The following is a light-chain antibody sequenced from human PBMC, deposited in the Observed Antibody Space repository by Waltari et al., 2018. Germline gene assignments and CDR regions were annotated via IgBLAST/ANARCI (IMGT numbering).Light chain of an antibody. V-gene: IGLV2-23*03. Sequence: QSALPQPASVSGSPGQSITIPCSGSSSDVDSYNLVSWYPQHPGKVPKLILYEGNKRPSGVSNRFSGSKSGDTASLTISGLQAEDEAAYYCCSYVTSRTFVFGGGTKVSVL. CDR3: CSYVTSRTFV. J-gene: IGLJ2*01. CDR1: SSDVDSYNL. CDR2: EGN.